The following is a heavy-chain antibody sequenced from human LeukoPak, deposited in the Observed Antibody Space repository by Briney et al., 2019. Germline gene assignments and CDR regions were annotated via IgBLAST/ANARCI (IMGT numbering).Heavy chain of an antibody. J-gene: IGHJ4*02. D-gene: IGHD6-6*01. CDR3: ARGEHSSFDY. CDR2: IKEDGSEK. CDR1: GFTFSYYW. V-gene: IGHV3-7*01. Sequence: GGSLRLSCAASGFTFSYYWMNWVRQAPGKGLEWVANIKEDGSEKYYVDSVKGRFTISRDNAKNSLYLQMNSLRAEDTAVYYCARGEHSSFDYWGQGTLVTVSS.